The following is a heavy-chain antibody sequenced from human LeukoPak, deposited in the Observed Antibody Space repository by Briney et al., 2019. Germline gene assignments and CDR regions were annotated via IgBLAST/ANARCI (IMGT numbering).Heavy chain of an antibody. J-gene: IGHJ4*02. Sequence: GRSLRLSCAASGFIFDDYAIHWVRQAPGKGLEWVSGISWNSGSIGYADSVKGRFTISRDNAKNSLYLQMNSLRAEDTALYYCAKGGAIAVAGPADYWGQGTLVTVS. CDR2: ISWNSGSI. CDR3: AKGGAIAVAGPADY. CDR1: GFIFDDYA. D-gene: IGHD6-19*01. V-gene: IGHV3-9*01.